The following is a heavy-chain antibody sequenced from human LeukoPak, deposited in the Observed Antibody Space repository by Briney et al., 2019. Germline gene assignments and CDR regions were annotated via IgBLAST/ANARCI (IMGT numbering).Heavy chain of an antibody. CDR1: GGSISSYY. Sequence: SETLSLTCTVSGGSISSYYWSWIRQPPGKGLEWIGYIYYSGSTNYNPSLKSRVTISVDTSKNQFSLKLSSVTAADTAVYYCARVSTRWLHRNPYYFDYWGQGTLVTVSS. CDR2: IYYSGST. D-gene: IGHD5-24*01. J-gene: IGHJ4*02. CDR3: ARVSTRWLHRNPYYFDY. V-gene: IGHV4-59*01.